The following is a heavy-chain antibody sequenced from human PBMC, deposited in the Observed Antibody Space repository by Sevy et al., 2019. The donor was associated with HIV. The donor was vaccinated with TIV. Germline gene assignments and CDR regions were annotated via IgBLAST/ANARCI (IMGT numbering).Heavy chain of an antibody. V-gene: IGHV1-69*13. D-gene: IGHD6-13*01. CDR3: AKSISWYASFDF. CDR2: IIPKIGPA. Sequence: ASVKVSCKVSGRAFNNYAISWVRQAPGQGLEWMGGIIPKIGPANYGQKFQDRVTITADESTSIAYMELRSLRSEDTAIYYCAKSISWYASFDFWGQRILVTVSS. J-gene: IGHJ4*02. CDR1: GRAFNNYA.